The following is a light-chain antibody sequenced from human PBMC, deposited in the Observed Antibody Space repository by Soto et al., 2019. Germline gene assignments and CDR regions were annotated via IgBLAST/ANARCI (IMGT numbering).Light chain of an antibody. V-gene: IGKV1-9*01. CDR1: QGISSC. CDR3: QQLNSYPPWT. CDR2: AAS. J-gene: IGKJ1*01. Sequence: DIQLTQSPSFLSASVGDRVTIPCRASQGISSCLAWYQQKPGKAPKLLIYAASTLQSGVPSRFSGSGSGTEFTLTISSLQPEDFATYYCQQLNSYPPWTFGQGTKVEIK.